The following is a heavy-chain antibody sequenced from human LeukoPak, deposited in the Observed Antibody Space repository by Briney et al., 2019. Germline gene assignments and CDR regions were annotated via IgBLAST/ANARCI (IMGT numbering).Heavy chain of an antibody. J-gene: IGHJ4*02. D-gene: IGHD3-16*01. CDR1: GYTSTGYY. Sequence: ASVKVSCKASGYTSTGYYMHWVRQAPGQGLEWMGWINPNSGATNYAQKFQGRVTMTRDTSISTAYMELSRLRSDDTAMYYCARGHWRGLSTPPWDYWGQGTLVTVSS. CDR3: ARGHWRGLSTPPWDY. V-gene: IGHV1-2*02. CDR2: INPNSGAT.